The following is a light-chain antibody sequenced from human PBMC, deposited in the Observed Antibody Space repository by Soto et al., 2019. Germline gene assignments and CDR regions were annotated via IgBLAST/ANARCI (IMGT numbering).Light chain of an antibody. CDR1: QGVSSY. CDR2: DAS. V-gene: IGKV3D-11*01. Sequence: EIVLTQSPATLSLSPGERATLSCRASQGVSSYLAWYQQKPCQAPRLLIYDASNRATGIPARFSGSGPGTDFTLTIISLEPEDFAVYYCQQRSNWLTFGGGTKVEIK. CDR3: QQRSNWLT. J-gene: IGKJ4*01.